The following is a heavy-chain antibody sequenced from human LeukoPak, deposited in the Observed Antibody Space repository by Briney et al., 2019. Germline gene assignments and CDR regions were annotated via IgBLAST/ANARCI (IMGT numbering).Heavy chain of an antibody. CDR3: AAKGGTSSGWYSWFDP. CDR2: ISVDGGST. V-gene: IGHV3-43*02. Sequence: GRSLRLSCAASGFTFDDYAMHWVRHAPGKWLEWVSLISVDGGSTYYADSVKGRFTISRDNSKNSLYLQMNSLRTEDNALYDYAAKGGTSSGWYSWFDPWGQGTLVTVSS. CDR1: GFTFDDYA. J-gene: IGHJ5*02. D-gene: IGHD6-19*01.